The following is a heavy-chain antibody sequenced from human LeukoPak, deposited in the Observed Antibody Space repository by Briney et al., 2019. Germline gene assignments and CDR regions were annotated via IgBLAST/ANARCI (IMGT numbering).Heavy chain of an antibody. V-gene: IGHV3-30*02. CDR2: IRYDGSNK. CDR3: AKGGKYDILTGYRRSRLLGDF. J-gene: IGHJ4*02. D-gene: IGHD3-9*01. Sequence: GGSLRLSCAASGFTFSSHGMHWVRQTPAKGLEWVAFIRYDGSNKYYADSVKSRFIISRDNSKNTLFLQMNSLRPEDTPVYYCAKGGKYDILTGYRRSRLLGDFWGQGTLVTVSS. CDR1: GFTFSSHG.